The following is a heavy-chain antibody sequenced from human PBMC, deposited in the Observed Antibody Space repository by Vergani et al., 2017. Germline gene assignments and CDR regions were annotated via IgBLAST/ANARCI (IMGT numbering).Heavy chain of an antibody. CDR1: GFTFNHYA. CDR3: AKANPRNSGYDYLYYYHAMDV. V-gene: IGHV3-23*01. J-gene: IGHJ6*02. CDR2: ISGSGGST. Sequence: EVQLLESGGDLVQTGGSLRLSCAASGFTFNHYAMNWVRQDPGKGLEWVSGISGSGGSTYYAGSVKGRFTISRDSSKNTLYLQMNSLSAGDTAVYYCAKANPRNSGYDYLYYYHAMDVWGQGTTVTVSS. D-gene: IGHD5-12*01.